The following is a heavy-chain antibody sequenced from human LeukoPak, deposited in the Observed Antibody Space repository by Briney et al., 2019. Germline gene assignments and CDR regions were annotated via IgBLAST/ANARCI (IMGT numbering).Heavy chain of an antibody. J-gene: IGHJ4*02. CDR2: IYTSGST. CDR1: GGSISSGSYY. CDR3: ARYCSSTSCYSEVFDY. V-gene: IGHV4-61*02. D-gene: IGHD2-2*01. Sequence: PSETLSLTCTVSGGSISSGSYYWRWIRQPAGKGLEWIGRIYTSGSTNYNPSLKSVVTISVDTSKNQFSLKLSSVTAADTAVYYCARYCSSTSCYSEVFDYWGQGTLVTVSS.